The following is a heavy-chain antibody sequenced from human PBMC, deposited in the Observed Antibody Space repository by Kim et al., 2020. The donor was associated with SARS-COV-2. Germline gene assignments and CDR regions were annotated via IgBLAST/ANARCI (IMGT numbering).Heavy chain of an antibody. Sequence: GGSLRLSCAASGFTFSSYAMHWVRQAPGKGLEWVAVISYDGSNKYYADSVKGRFTISRDNSKNTLYLQMNSLRAEDTAVYYCARDGGYCSSTSCYTWGGGDYWGQGTLVTVSS. CDR1: GFTFSSYA. CDR2: ISYDGSNK. D-gene: IGHD2-2*02. CDR3: ARDGGYCSSTSCYTWGGGDY. V-gene: IGHV3-30-3*01. J-gene: IGHJ4*02.